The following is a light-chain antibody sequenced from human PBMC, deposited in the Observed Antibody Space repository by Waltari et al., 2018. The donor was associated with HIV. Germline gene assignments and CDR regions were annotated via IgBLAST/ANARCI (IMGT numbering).Light chain of an antibody. CDR1: QSLVHRNGNTY. V-gene: IGKV2-24*01. J-gene: IGKJ2*01. Sequence: DIVLTQTPLSSPVTPEPPASISCRSSQSLVHRNGNTYLSWLQQMPGQPPRLLMYRVSTRFSGVPDRFSGSGAGTDFTLKISRVEAEDVGVYYCMQAAKFPDTFGQGTKLEIK. CDR3: MQAAKFPDT. CDR2: RVS.